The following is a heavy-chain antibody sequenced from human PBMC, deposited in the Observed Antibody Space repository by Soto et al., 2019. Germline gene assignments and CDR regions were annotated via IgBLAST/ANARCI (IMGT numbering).Heavy chain of an antibody. CDR2: ISYDGSNK. Sequence: AGGSLRLSCAASGFTFSSYAMHWVRQAPGKGLEWVAVISYDGSNKYYADSVKGRFTISRDNSKNTLYLQMNSLRAEDTAVYYCAKGGDETYYYGSGSDYGMDVWGQGTTVTAP. J-gene: IGHJ6*02. V-gene: IGHV3-30-3*01. CDR3: AKGGDETYYYGSGSDYGMDV. D-gene: IGHD3-10*01. CDR1: GFTFSSYA.